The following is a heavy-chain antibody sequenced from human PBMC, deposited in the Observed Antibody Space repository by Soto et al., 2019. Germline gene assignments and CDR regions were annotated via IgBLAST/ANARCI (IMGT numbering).Heavy chain of an antibody. Sequence: GGSLRLSCVASGITLSDNYMTWIRQAPGKGLEWLSYISNSDYTTYYADSVKGRFTISRDNAKNSLYLQLNGLRVEDTAVYYCASGKWSLDYWGQGILVTVSS. CDR2: ISNSDYTT. CDR1: GITLSDNY. D-gene: IGHD2-8*01. CDR3: ASGKWSLDY. J-gene: IGHJ4*02. V-gene: IGHV3-11*01.